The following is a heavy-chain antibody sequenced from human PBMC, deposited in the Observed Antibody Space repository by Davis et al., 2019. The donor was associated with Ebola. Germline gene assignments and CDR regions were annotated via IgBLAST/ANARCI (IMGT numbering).Heavy chain of an antibody. J-gene: IGHJ6*04. V-gene: IGHV3-23*01. CDR2: VTSSGGGT. Sequence: GGSLRLSCAASGFTFSSYAMTWARQAPGKGLEWVSAVTSSGGGTYYADSVKGRFTISRDNSKNTLYLQMNSLRGEDTAVYYCAKGGSGWPSDYSYGMGVWGKGTTVTVSS. CDR3: AKGGSGWPSDYSYGMGV. D-gene: IGHD6-19*01. CDR1: GFTFSSYA.